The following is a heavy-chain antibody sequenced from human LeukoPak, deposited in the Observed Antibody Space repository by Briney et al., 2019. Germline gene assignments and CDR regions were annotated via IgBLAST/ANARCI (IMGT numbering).Heavy chain of an antibody. CDR3: TRLKGDSAEDNFDF. V-gene: IGHV3-73*01. Sequence: GGSLRLSCAASGFTFSSYAMHWVRQASGKGLEWVGRIRNRANNYMTAYAASVEGRFTISRDDLQNTAYLQMNSLKTEDTAMYYCTRLKGDSAEDNFDFWGQGTLVTVSS. CDR2: IRNRANNYMT. J-gene: IGHJ4*02. D-gene: IGHD2-15*01. CDR1: GFTFSSYA.